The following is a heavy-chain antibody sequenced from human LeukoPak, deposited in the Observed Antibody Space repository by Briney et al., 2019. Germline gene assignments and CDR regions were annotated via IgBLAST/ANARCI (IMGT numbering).Heavy chain of an antibody. V-gene: IGHV3-23*01. CDR1: GFTFTSYA. CDR2: ISGSGGTT. CDR3: AKVGPRYCSGGSCSPPSWFDP. Sequence: PGGSLRLSCAASGFTFTSYAMGWVRQAPGKGLEWVSAISGSGGTTYYADSVKGRFTISRDNSKNTLYLQMNSLRAEDTAVYYCAKVGPRYCSGGSCSPPSWFDPWGQGTLVTVSS. J-gene: IGHJ5*02. D-gene: IGHD2-15*01.